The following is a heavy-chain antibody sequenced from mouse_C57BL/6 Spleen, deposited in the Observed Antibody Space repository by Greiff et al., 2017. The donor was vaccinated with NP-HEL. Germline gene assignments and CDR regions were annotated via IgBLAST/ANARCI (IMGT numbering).Heavy chain of an antibody. V-gene: IGHV5-16*01. Sequence: EVKLMESEGGLVQPGSSMKLSCTASGFTFSDYYMAWVRQVPEKGLEWVANINYDGSSTYYLDSLKSRFIISRDNAKNILYLQMSSLKSEDTATYYCARGTPFDVWGTGTTVTVSS. CDR1: GFTFSDYY. CDR3: ARGTPFDV. J-gene: IGHJ1*03. CDR2: INYDGSST.